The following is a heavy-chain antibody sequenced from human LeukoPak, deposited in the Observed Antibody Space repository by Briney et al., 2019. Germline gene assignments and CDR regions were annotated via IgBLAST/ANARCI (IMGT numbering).Heavy chain of an antibody. V-gene: IGHV1-3*01. Sequence: ASVKVSCKASGYSFTAYNIHWVRQAPGQRLEWMGWIAPGNGNTKYSQKFQGRVTLTRDTSASTAYMELSSLTSEDTAVYYCARDDSDSSGLDPWGQGTLVTVSS. CDR1: GYSFTAYN. CDR2: IAPGNGNT. D-gene: IGHD3-22*01. CDR3: ARDDSDSSGLDP. J-gene: IGHJ5*02.